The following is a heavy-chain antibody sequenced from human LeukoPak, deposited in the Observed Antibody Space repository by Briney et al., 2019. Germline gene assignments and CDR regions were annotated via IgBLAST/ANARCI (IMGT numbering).Heavy chain of an antibody. Sequence: GRSLRLSCAASGFTFSSDAMHWVRQDPGKGLEWVALISFDGNNKYYADSVKGRLTISRDNSKNTLYLQMNSLRTDDAAVYYCARAGNYYGSGSFYAKIDSWGQGTLVTVSS. J-gene: IGHJ4*02. CDR3: ARAGNYYGSGSFYAKIDS. D-gene: IGHD3-10*01. CDR2: ISFDGNNK. V-gene: IGHV3-30*04. CDR1: GFTFSSDA.